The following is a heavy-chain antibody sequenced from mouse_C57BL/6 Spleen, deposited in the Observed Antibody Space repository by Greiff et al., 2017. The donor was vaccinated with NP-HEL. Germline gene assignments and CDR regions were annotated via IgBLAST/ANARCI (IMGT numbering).Heavy chain of an antibody. CDR3: ARGGLRRNSFDY. CDR1: GYSITSGYY. Sequence: ESGPGLVKPSQSLSLTCSVTGYSITSGYYWNWIRQFPGNILEWMGYISYDGSNNYNPSLKNRISITRDTSKNQFFLKLNSVTTEDTATYYCARGGLRRNSFDYWGQGTTLTVSS. V-gene: IGHV3-6*01. J-gene: IGHJ2*01. CDR2: ISYDGSN. D-gene: IGHD2-4*01.